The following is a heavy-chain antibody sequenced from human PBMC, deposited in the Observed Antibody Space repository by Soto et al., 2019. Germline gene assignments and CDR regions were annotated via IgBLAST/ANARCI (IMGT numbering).Heavy chain of an antibody. D-gene: IGHD2-21*02. V-gene: IGHV1-46*01. CDR3: ARGGHVVVVTAALDY. CDR1: GYTLTEYY. CDR2: VNPSGGHT. J-gene: IGHJ4*02. Sequence: ASVKVSCTASGYTLTEYYIHCVRQAPGQGLEWMGTVNPSGGHTTYAQHFLGRVTMTTDTSTSTLYMELTSLTSDDTAIYYCARGGHVVVVTAALDYWGQGTLVTVSS.